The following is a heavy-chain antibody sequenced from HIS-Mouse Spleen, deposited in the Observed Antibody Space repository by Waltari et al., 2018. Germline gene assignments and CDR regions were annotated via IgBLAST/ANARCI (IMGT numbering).Heavy chain of an antibody. CDR3: ARDPPTMVRGPPDV. D-gene: IGHD3-10*01. CDR2: INPNSGGT. J-gene: IGHJ6*02. Sequence: QVQLVQSGAEVKKPGASVKVSCKASGYTFTGYYMPWVRPAPGQGLEWMGWINPNSGGTNYAQKFQGRVTMTRDTSISTAYMELSRLRSDDTAVYYCARDPPTMVRGPPDVWGQGTTVTVSS. V-gene: IGHV1-2*02. CDR1: GYTFTGYY.